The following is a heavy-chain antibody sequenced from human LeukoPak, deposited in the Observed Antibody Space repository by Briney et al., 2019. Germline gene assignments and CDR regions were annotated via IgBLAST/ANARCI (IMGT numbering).Heavy chain of an antibody. D-gene: IGHD4-17*01. Sequence: SGPTLVNPTRTPTLTCTFSGFSLRTQGVGVGWIRQPPGKALEWLSLIYWDDDKRYRPFLKSRLTITKDTSKNQVVLTMTNIDPVDTGTYYCAHRAKIYGDYVYYFDYWGQGTLVTVSS. CDR1: GFSLRTQGVG. J-gene: IGHJ4*02. V-gene: IGHV2-5*02. CDR3: AHRAKIYGDYVYYFDY. CDR2: IYWDDDK.